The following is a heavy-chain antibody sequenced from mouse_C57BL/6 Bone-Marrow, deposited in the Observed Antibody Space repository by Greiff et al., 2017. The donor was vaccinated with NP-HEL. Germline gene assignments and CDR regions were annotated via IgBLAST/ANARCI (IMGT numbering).Heavy chain of an antibody. CDR3: ARRVYYYGSSPLYFDV. Sequence: EVKLVESGGDLVKPGGSLKLSCAASGFTFSSYGMSWVRQTPDKRLEWVATISSGGSYTYYPDSVKGRFTISRDNAKNTLYLQMSSLKSEDTAMYYCARRVYYYGSSPLYFDVWGTGTTVTVSS. V-gene: IGHV5-6*02. D-gene: IGHD1-1*01. J-gene: IGHJ1*03. CDR2: ISSGGSYT. CDR1: GFTFSSYG.